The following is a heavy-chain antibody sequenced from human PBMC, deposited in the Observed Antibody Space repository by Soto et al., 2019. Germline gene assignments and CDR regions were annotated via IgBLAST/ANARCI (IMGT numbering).Heavy chain of an antibody. Sequence: GAPVKVSCKASCYTFTSFGISWVRQAPGQGLEWMGWIIPILGIANYAQKFQGRVTITADKSTSTAYMELSSLRSEDTAVYYCARDQDSSGYYNRGQGTLVTVPS. CDR1: CYTFTSFG. V-gene: IGHV1-69*10. CDR2: IIPILGIA. D-gene: IGHD3-22*01. CDR3: ARDQDSSGYYN. J-gene: IGHJ4*02.